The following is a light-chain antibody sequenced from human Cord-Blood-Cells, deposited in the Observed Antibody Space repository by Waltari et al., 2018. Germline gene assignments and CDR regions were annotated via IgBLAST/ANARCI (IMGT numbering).Light chain of an antibody. J-gene: IGKJ4*01. CDR1: QSISSY. CDR3: QQSYSTPLT. CDR2: AAS. Sequence: DIQMTQSPSSLSASVGDSVNITCPASQSISSYLNWYQQKPGKAPKLLIYAASSLQSGVPSRFSGSGSGTDFTLTISSLQPEDFATYYCQQSYSTPLTFGGGTKVEIK. V-gene: IGKV1-39*01.